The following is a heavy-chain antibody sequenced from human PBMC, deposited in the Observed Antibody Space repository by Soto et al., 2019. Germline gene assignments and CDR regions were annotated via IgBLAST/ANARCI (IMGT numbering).Heavy chain of an antibody. CDR1: GGSISSYY. Sequence: PSETLSLTCTVSGGSISSYYWSWIRQPPGKGLEWIGYIYYSGSANYNPSLKSRVTIAVDTSKNQFSLKLSSVTAADTAVYYCARRGERPGYSSSSYWSNRFDPWGQGTLVTVSS. CDR3: ARRGERPGYSSSSYWSNRFDP. CDR2: IYYSGSA. J-gene: IGHJ5*02. V-gene: IGHV4-59*08. D-gene: IGHD6-13*01.